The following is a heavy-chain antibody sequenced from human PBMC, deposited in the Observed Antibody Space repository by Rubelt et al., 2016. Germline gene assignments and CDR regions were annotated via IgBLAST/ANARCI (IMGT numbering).Heavy chain of an antibody. Sequence: QVQLVQSGAEVKKPGASVKVSCKASGYTFTSYGISWVRQAPGQGLEWMGWISAYNDNTNYAQKLRARVTMTTDTSTITGYMELRSLRSDDTAVYYCARALGALGYCTGGTCYQPEYWGQGTLVTVSS. CDR1: GYTFTSYG. D-gene: IGHD2-15*01. J-gene: IGHJ4*02. CDR2: ISAYNDNT. CDR3: ARALGALGYCTGGTCYQPEY. V-gene: IGHV1-18*01.